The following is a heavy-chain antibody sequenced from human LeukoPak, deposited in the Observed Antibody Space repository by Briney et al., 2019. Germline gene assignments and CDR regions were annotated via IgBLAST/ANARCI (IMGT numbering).Heavy chain of an antibody. CDR2: IKQDGSEK. Sequence: GGSLRLSCAASGFTFSSYWMSWVRQAPGKGLEWVANIKQDGSEKYYVDSVKGRFTISRDNAKNSLYLQMNSLRAEDTAVYYCARPASPYDSSGFYYDYWGQGTLVTVSS. CDR3: ARPASPYDSSGFYYDY. CDR1: GFTFSSYW. J-gene: IGHJ4*02. V-gene: IGHV3-7*01. D-gene: IGHD3-22*01.